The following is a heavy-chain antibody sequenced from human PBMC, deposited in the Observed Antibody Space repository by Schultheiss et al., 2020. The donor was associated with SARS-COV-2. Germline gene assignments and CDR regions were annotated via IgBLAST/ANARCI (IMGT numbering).Heavy chain of an antibody. CDR2: IYYSGST. Sequence: GSLRLSCAASGFTFSNAWMSWVRQAPGKGLEWIGYIYYSGSTNYNPSLKSRVTISVDTSKNQFSLKLSSVTAADTAVYYCARDKVGATANYDYWGQGTLVTVSS. V-gene: IGHV4-59*01. CDR1: GFTFSNAW. J-gene: IGHJ4*02. CDR3: ARDKVGATANYDY. D-gene: IGHD1-26*01.